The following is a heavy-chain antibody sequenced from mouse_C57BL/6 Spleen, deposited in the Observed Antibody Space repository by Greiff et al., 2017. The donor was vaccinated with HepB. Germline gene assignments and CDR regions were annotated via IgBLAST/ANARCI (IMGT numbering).Heavy chain of an antibody. CDR1: GYTFTSYW. Sequence: QVQLQQSGAELAKPGASVKLSCKASGYTFTSYWMHWVKQRPGQGLEWIGYINPSSGYTKYNQKFKDKATLTADKSSSTAYMQLSSLTYEDSAVYYCARWYYGSSYGLDYWGQGTTLTVSS. CDR2: INPSSGYT. V-gene: IGHV1-7*01. D-gene: IGHD1-1*01. J-gene: IGHJ2*01. CDR3: ARWYYGSSYGLDY.